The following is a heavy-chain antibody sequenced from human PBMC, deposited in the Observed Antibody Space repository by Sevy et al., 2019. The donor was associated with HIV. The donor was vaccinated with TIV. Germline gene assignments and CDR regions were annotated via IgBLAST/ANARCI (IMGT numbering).Heavy chain of an antibody. CDR2: IRYDGSTK. V-gene: IGHV3-30*02. J-gene: IGHJ3*01. CDR1: GFTFSGYG. Sequence: GGSLRLSCAASGFTFSGYGMHWVRQAPVKGLEWVAFIRYDGSTKYYVDSVKGRFTISRDNSKNTLFLQMNSLRTEDTSVYYCAKGLGMVQGALLSDDVWGQGTLVTVSS. D-gene: IGHD3-10*01. CDR3: AKGLGMVQGALLSDDV.